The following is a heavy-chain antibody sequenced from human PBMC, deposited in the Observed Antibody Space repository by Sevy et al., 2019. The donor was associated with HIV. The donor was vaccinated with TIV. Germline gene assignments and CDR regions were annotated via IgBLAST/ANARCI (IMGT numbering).Heavy chain of an antibody. CDR1: GFSFSKYW. D-gene: IGHD3-9*01. Sequence: GGSLRLSCAASGFSFSKYWMSWVRQAPGKGLEWVANIKEDGSQKNYLESVKGRFTISRDNAKNLLYLQMNNQRADDTAVYYCARDPDILSGYPSHYFDYWGQGTLVTVSS. CDR2: IKEDGSQK. J-gene: IGHJ4*02. CDR3: ARDPDILSGYPSHYFDY. V-gene: IGHV3-7*01.